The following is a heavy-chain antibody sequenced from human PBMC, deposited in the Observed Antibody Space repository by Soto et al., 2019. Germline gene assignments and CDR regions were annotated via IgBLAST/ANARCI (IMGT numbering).Heavy chain of an antibody. D-gene: IGHD4-17*01. CDR2: IYYSGST. Sequence: SETLSLTCTVSGGSISSYYWSWIRQPPGKGLEWIGYIYYSGSTNYNPSLKSRVTISVDTSKNQFSLKLSSVTAADTAVYYCARDLDYGGPFDNWGQGTLVTVSS. V-gene: IGHV4-59*01. CDR3: ARDLDYGGPFDN. CDR1: GGSISSYY. J-gene: IGHJ4*02.